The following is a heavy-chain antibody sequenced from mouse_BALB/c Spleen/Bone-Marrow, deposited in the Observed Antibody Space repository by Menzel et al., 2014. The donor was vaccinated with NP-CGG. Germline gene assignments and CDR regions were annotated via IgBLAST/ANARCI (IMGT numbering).Heavy chain of an antibody. CDR1: GYTFSRNW. CDR2: ILPGSGST. Sequence: VMLVESGAELMKPGASVKISCKATGYTFSRNWIEWVKQRPGHGLEWIGEILPGSGSTNYNEKFKGEATFTADTSSNTANMQLSSLTSEDSGVYYCARVGSTMITTAFAYWGQGTLVTVSA. CDR3: ARVGSTMITTAFAY. J-gene: IGHJ3*01. D-gene: IGHD2-4*01. V-gene: IGHV1-9*01.